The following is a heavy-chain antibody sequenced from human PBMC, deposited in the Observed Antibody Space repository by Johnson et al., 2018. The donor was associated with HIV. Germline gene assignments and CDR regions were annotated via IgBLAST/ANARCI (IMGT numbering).Heavy chain of an antibody. CDR3: VKGMDSSSWYAFDI. D-gene: IGHD6-13*01. J-gene: IGHJ3*02. CDR2: IYSSGYST. CDR1: GFTFDDYA. V-gene: IGHV3-9*01. Sequence: VPLVESGGGLVQPGRSLRLSCAASGFTFDDYAMHWVRQAPGKGLEWVSVIYSSGYSTYYTDSVKGRFTISRDNAKKSLFLQMNSLRAEDTAIYYCVKGMDSSSWYAFDIWGQGTMVTVSS.